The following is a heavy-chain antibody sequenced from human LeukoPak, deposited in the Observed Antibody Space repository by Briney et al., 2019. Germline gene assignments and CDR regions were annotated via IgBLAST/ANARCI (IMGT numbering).Heavy chain of an antibody. CDR2: INPSGGST. J-gene: IGHJ4*02. CDR3: ARGLQRITIFGVVKNGDY. CDR1: GYTFTSYY. V-gene: IGHV1-46*01. Sequence: ASVKVSCKASGYTFTSYYMHWVRQAPGQGLERMGIINPSGGSTSYAQKFQGRVTMTRDTSTSTVYMELSSLRSEDTAVYYCARGLQRITIFGVVKNGDYWGQGTLVTVSS. D-gene: IGHD3-3*01.